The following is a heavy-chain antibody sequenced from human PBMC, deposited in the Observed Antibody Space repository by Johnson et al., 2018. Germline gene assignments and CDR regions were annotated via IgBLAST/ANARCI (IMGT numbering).Heavy chain of an antibody. CDR2: IYYSGST. Sequence: QVQLQESGPGLVKPSETLSLTCTVSGGSISSSSYYWGWIRQPPGKGLEWIGSIYYSGSTYYNPSLKSRVTISVDTSKNQFSLNLSPVTAADTAVYYCARADSSGYYGYYYYYMDVWGKGTTVTVSS. V-gene: IGHV4-39*07. D-gene: IGHD3-22*01. CDR3: ARADSSGYYGYYYYYMDV. CDR1: GGSISSSSYY. J-gene: IGHJ6*03.